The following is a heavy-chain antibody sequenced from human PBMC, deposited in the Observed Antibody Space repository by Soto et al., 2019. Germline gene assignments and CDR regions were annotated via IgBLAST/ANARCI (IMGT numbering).Heavy chain of an antibody. CDR3: ARELYGSDTFYFDY. CDR1: GFTFSSYG. CDR2: IWYDGSNK. V-gene: IGHV3-33*01. Sequence: QVQLVESGGGVVQPGRSLRLSCAASGFTFSSYGMHWVRQAPGKGLEWVAVIWYDGSNKYYADSVKGRFTISRDNSKNTLYLQMNSLRAEDTAVYYCARELYGSDTFYFDYWGQGTLVTVSS. J-gene: IGHJ4*02. D-gene: IGHD3-10*01.